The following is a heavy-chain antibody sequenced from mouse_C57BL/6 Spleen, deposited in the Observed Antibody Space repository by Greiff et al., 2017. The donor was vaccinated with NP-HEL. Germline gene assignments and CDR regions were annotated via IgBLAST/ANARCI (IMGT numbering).Heavy chain of an antibody. CDR2: IDPETGGT. CDR3: TRSHDLRPIFAD. D-gene: IGHD2-12*01. V-gene: IGHV1-15*01. Sequence: QVQLQQSGAELVRPGASVTLSCKASGYTFTDYEMHWVKQTPVHGLEWIGAIDPETGGTAYNQKFKGKAILTADKSSSTAYMELRSLTSEDSAVYYCTRSHDLRPIFADWGQGTLVTVSA. CDR1: GYTFTDYE. J-gene: IGHJ3*01.